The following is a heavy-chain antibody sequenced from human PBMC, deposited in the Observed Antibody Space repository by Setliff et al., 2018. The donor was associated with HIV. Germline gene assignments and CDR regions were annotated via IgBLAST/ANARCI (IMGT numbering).Heavy chain of an antibody. V-gene: IGHV1-2*02. Sequence: ASVKVSCKASGYSFTGYYMHWVRQAPGQGLEWMGWINPNSGGTQYAQKFQGRVTMTRDTSVSTAYLQISSLKAEDTAVYYCARAREDTALDSYWGQGTLVTVSS. CDR1: GYSFTGYY. D-gene: IGHD5-18*01. J-gene: IGHJ4*02. CDR3: ARAREDTALDSY. CDR2: INPNSGGT.